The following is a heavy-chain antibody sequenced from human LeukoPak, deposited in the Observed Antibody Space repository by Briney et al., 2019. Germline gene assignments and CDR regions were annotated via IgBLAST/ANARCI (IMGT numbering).Heavy chain of an antibody. CDR3: ARGFIKSGAFDI. J-gene: IGHJ3*02. CDR2: IYYSGST. CDR1: GGSISSYY. D-gene: IGHD3-10*01. V-gene: IGHV4-59*12. Sequence: SETLSLTCTVSGGSISSYYWSWIRQPPGKGLEWIGYIYYSGSTNYNPSLKSRVTISVDTSKNQFSLKLSSVTAADTAVYYCARGFIKSGAFDIWGQGTMVTVSS.